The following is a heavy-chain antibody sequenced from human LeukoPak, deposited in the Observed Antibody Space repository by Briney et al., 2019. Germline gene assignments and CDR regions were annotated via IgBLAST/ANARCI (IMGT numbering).Heavy chain of an antibody. V-gene: IGHV1-69*13. Sequence: ASVKVSCKASGGTFSSYAISWVRQAPGQGLEWMGGIIPIFGTANYAQKFQGRVTITADESTSTAYMELSSLRSEATAVYYCARGYDSSGYYYVSWFDPWGQVTLVTVSS. CDR1: GGTFSSYA. J-gene: IGHJ5*02. CDR3: ARGYDSSGYYYVSWFDP. D-gene: IGHD3-22*01. CDR2: IIPIFGTA.